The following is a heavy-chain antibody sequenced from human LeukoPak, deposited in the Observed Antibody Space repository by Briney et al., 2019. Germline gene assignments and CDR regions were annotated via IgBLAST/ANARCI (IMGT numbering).Heavy chain of an antibody. CDR3: ARDYYDSSGQLHAGAHAFDI. V-gene: IGHV3-33*01. CDR1: RFTFRTFG. J-gene: IGHJ3*02. CDR2: IWYDGINK. D-gene: IGHD3-22*01. Sequence: GRALRLSCAPSRFTFRTFGMHGVRQAPAKGLEGGAIIWYDGINKNCADCVKGRFTISKDNSKNTLYLQMNSLSAEDTAVYYCARDYYDSSGQLHAGAHAFDIWGQGTMVTVSS.